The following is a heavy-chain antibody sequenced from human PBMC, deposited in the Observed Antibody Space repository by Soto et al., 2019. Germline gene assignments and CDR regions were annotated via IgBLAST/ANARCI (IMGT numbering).Heavy chain of an antibody. V-gene: IGHV1-69*13. CDR1: GGTFSSYA. Sequence: SVKVSCKASGGTFSSYAVSWVRQAPGQGHEWMGGIIPIFGTANYAQKFQGRVTITADESTSTAYMELSSLRSEDTAVYYCARDYYDSSGYYYYWGQGTLVTVSS. D-gene: IGHD3-22*01. J-gene: IGHJ4*02. CDR2: IIPIFGTA. CDR3: ARDYYDSSGYYYY.